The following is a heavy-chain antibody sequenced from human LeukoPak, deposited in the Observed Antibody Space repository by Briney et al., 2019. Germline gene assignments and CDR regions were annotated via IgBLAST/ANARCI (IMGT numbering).Heavy chain of an antibody. Sequence: GASVKVSCKASGYTFTSYYTHWVRQAPGQGLEWMGIINPSGGSTSYAQKFQGRVTMTRDTSTSTVYMELSSLRSEDTAVYYCARDFSLLNTQQNYDAFDIWGQGTMVTVSS. CDR1: GYTFTSYY. J-gene: IGHJ3*02. CDR3: ARDFSLLNTQQNYDAFDI. CDR2: INPSGGST. V-gene: IGHV1-46*01. D-gene: IGHD1-1*01.